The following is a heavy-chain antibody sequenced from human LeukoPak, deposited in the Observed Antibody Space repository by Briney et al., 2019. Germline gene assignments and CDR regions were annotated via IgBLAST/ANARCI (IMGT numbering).Heavy chain of an antibody. CDR3: ARVEWFGELSPFDI. Sequence: SETLSLTCTVSGGSITDYYWSWIRQPPGEGLEWIGYIYYSGSTNYNPSLKSRVTISVDTSKNQFSLKLSSVTAADTAVYYCARVEWFGELSPFDIWGQGTMVTVSS. CDR2: IYYSGST. J-gene: IGHJ3*02. D-gene: IGHD3-10*01. CDR1: GGSITDYY. V-gene: IGHV4-59*01.